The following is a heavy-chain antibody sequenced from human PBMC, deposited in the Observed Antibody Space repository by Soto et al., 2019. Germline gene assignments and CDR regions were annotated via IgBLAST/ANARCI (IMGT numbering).Heavy chain of an antibody. J-gene: IGHJ6*03. CDR3: ARPPIGGAYYYMDV. V-gene: IGHV4-59*08. CDR1: GGSITTSY. CDR2: IYFSGGA. Sequence: QVQLQESGPGLVKPSETLSLTCTVSGGSITTSYWSLIRQPPGKGLEWIGFIYFSGGANYNPPPESRVTISIDTSKSQFSLKVNTVTAADTAVYYCARPPIGGAYYYMDVWGKGSTVTVSS.